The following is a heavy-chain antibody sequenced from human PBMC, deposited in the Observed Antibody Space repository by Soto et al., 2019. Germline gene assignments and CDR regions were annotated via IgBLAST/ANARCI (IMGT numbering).Heavy chain of an antibody. CDR1: GYTFTSYG. CDR3: ARDPMHYYGPVSPPDHDY. J-gene: IGHJ4*02. V-gene: IGHV1-18*01. CDR2: ISAYNGNT. D-gene: IGHD3-10*01. Sequence: QVKLVQSGAEVKKPGASVKVSCKASGYTFTSYGISWVRQAPGQGLEWMGWISAYNGNTNYAQKLQGRVTITTDTSTRTAYMELTSLSPDDPAMYYSARDPMHYYGPVSPPDHDYWGQGTLVTVSP.